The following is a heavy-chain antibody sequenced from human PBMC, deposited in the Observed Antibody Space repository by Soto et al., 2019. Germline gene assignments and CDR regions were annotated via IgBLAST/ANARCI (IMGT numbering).Heavy chain of an antibody. D-gene: IGHD1-1*01. CDR3: ARDSQRGAWADYYYYYCGMDV. Sequence: QVQLVESGGGVVQPGRSLRLSCAASGFTFSSYGMHWVRQAPGKGLEWVAVIWYDGSNKYYADSVKGRFTISRENSKNTLYSQMNSLRAEATAVYYCARDSQRGAWADYYYYYCGMDVWGQGTTVTVSS. CDR1: GFTFSSYG. V-gene: IGHV3-33*01. J-gene: IGHJ6*02. CDR2: IWYDGSNK.